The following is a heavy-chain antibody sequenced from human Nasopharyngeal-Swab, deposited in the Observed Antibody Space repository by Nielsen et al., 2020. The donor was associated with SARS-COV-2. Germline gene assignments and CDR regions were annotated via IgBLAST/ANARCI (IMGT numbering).Heavy chain of an antibody. D-gene: IGHD6-19*01. CDR2: FDPEDGET. CDR3: ATGQQWLVQWFDP. CDR1: GYTLTELS. V-gene: IGHV1-24*01. J-gene: IGHJ5*02. Sequence: ASVKVSCKVSGYTLTELSMHWVRQAPGKGLEGMGGFDPEDGETIYAQKFQGRVTMTEDTSTDTAYMELSSLRSEDTAVYYCATGQQWLVQWFDPWGQGTLVTVSS.